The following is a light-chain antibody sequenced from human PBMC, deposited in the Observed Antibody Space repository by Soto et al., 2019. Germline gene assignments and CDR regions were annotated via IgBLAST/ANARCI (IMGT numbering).Light chain of an antibody. CDR2: QAS. CDR3: QQYNSYPVT. Sequence: DIQMTQSPSTLSASVGDRVTTTYRASQSISIWLAWYQQKPGKAPKLLIYQASTLESGVPSRFSGSGSGTEFTLTITSLQPDDFATYYCQQYNSYPVTFGGGTKVEIK. V-gene: IGKV1-5*03. J-gene: IGKJ4*01. CDR1: QSISIW.